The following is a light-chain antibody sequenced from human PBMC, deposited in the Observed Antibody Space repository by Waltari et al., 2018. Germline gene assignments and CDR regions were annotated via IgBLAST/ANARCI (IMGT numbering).Light chain of an antibody. CDR1: NSHVGAYNY. CDR2: EVT. J-gene: IGLJ1*01. Sequence: QSVLTQPPSATGSPGQSVTISCTGTNSHVGAYNYFSWYQQHPGKVPQLLIYEVTKRPSGVPDRFSGSKSGNTASLTVSGLQADDEADYYCSSYAHNNHFVFGTGTKVTVL. V-gene: IGLV2-8*01. CDR3: SSYAHNNHFV.